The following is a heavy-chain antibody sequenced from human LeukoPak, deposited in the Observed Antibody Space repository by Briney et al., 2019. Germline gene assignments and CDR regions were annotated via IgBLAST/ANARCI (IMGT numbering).Heavy chain of an antibody. CDR3: AREGGSYYRGAYYYYMDV. V-gene: IGHV1-69*06. CDR1: GGTFSSYA. D-gene: IGHD1-26*01. J-gene: IGHJ6*03. CDR2: IIPIFGTA. Sequence: SVKVSCKASGGTFSSYAISWVRQAPGQGLEWMGGIIPIFGTANYAQKFQGRVTITADKSTSTAYMELSSLRSEDTAVYYCAREGGSYYRGAYYYYMDVWGKGTTVTVSS.